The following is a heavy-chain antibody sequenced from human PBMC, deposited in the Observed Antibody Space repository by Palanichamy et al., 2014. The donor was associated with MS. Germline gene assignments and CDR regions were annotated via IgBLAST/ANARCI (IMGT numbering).Heavy chain of an antibody. CDR1: GGPISGFY. Sequence: QVQVQESGPGLVKPSETLVLTCTVSGGPISGFYWSWIRQSPGKGLERIGSVFSNGSINNNPSLKSRVAMSVDTSKSHFSLRLKSVTAADTAVYFCARGGDGANYGFFYYYYYGMDVWGRGTTVTVSS. CDR2: VFSNGSI. V-gene: IGHV4-4*07. J-gene: IGHJ6*02. CDR3: ARGGDGANYGFFYYYYYGMDV. D-gene: IGHD5-24*01.